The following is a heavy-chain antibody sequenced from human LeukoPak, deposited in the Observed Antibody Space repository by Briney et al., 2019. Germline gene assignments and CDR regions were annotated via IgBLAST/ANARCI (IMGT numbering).Heavy chain of an antibody. Sequence: PGGSLRHSCAASGFTFSNYAMNSVRQAPGQGLEWVSSISSSSKYIYYADSVKGRFTISRDNAENSLFLQMNSLRAEDTAVYYCARGIYGSGSYYSDYWGQGTLVTVSS. CDR3: ARGIYGSGSYYSDY. CDR2: ISSSSKYI. D-gene: IGHD3-10*01. J-gene: IGHJ4*02. CDR1: GFTFSNYA. V-gene: IGHV3-21*01.